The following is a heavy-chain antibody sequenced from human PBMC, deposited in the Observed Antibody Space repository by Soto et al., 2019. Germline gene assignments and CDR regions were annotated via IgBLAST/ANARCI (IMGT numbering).Heavy chain of an antibody. CDR1: GGSISSGGYS. CDR2: IYHSGST. D-gene: IGHD3-22*01. CDR3: ARQHYYDSSGYYTWN. Sequence: SETLSLTCAVSGGSISSGGYSWSWIRQPPGKGLEWIGYIYHSGSTYYNPSLKSRVTISADTSNNQFSLRLNSVTAADTAVYYCARQHYYDSSGYYTWNWGQGTLVTVS. J-gene: IGHJ4*02. V-gene: IGHV4-30-2*03.